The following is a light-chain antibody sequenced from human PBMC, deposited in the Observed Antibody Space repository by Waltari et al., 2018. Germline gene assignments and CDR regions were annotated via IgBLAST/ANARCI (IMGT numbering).Light chain of an antibody. CDR2: RSD. CDR1: DSNIGNNV. V-gene: IGLV1-44*01. CDR3: AAWDDSLNGRWV. Sequence: QSVLTQPPSASGTPGQGVTISCSGGDSNIGNNVVNWYQQVPGKAPKRLIYRSDRRPAGVPDRFSGSKSGTSASLAISGLQSEDEADYYCAAWDDSLNGRWVFGGGTKVTVL. J-gene: IGLJ3*02.